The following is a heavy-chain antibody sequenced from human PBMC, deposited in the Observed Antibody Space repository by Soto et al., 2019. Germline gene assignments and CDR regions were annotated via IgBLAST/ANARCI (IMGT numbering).Heavy chain of an antibody. D-gene: IGHD2-8*02. CDR3: ATGRGIY. CDR1: GFTFFIYS. Sequence: EVRLVESGGGLVQPGGSLRLSCAASGFTFFIYSMNWVRQAPGKGLEWVSYISTGGGTIYYADSVKGRFTISRDNAKNSLYLQMNSLRAEDTAVYYCATGRGIYWGQGILVTVSS. J-gene: IGHJ4*02. CDR2: ISTGGGTI. V-gene: IGHV3-48*01.